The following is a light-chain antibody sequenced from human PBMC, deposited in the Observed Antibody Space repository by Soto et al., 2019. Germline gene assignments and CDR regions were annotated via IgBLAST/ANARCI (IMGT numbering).Light chain of an antibody. CDR2: RNN. CDR1: SSNIGSNY. J-gene: IGLJ2*01. V-gene: IGLV1-47*01. Sequence: QSVLTQPPSASRTPGQRVTISCSGSSSNIGSNYVYWYQQLPGTAPKLLIYRNNQRPSGVPDRFSGSKSGTSASLAISGLRSEDEADYYCAAWDDSLSGYVVFGGGTKVTVL. CDR3: AAWDDSLSGYVV.